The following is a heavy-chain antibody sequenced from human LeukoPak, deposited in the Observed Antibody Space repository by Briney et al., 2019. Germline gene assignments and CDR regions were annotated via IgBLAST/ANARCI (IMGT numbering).Heavy chain of an antibody. V-gene: IGHV4-38-2*02. CDR3: ARVEGSRRYDFWSGYYS. Sequence: SETLSLTCTVSGYSISSGYYWGWIRQPPGKGLEWIGSIYYSGSTYYNPSLKSRVTISVDTSKNQFSLKLSSVTAADTAVYYCARVEGSRRYDFWSGYYSWGQGTLVTVSS. CDR2: IYYSGST. CDR1: GYSISSGYY. D-gene: IGHD3-3*01. J-gene: IGHJ4*02.